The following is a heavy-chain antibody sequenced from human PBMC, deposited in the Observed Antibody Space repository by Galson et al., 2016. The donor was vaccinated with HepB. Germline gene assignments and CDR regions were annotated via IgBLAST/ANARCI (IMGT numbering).Heavy chain of an antibody. J-gene: IGHJ3*02. Sequence: ETLSLTCTVSGGSISSSSYFWAWIRQPPGKGLEWIATIYYSGKTYYSPSLQSRVTISVDTSKNQFSLILTSVSAADTAVYYCANLQVGAITKGFEIWGQGTMVTVSS. CDR1: GGSISSSSYF. CDR2: IYYSGKT. D-gene: IGHD1-26*01. CDR3: ANLQVGAITKGFEI. V-gene: IGHV4-39*01.